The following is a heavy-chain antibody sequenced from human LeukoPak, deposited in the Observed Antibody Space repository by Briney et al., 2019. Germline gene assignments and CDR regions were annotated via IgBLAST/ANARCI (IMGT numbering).Heavy chain of an antibody. V-gene: IGHV4-4*07. CDR3: AREDCSGTSCSYYFDY. J-gene: IGHJ4*02. CDR1: GGSISSYY. D-gene: IGHD2-2*01. Sequence: SETLSLTCTVSGGSISSYYWSWIRQPAGKGLEWIGRIYTSGSTNYNPSLKSRVTMSVDTSKNQFSLKLSSVTAADTAVYYCAREDCSGTSCSYYFDYWGQGTLVTVSS. CDR2: IYTSGST.